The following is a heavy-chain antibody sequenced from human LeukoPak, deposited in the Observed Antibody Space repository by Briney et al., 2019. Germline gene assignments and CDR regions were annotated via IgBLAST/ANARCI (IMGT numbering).Heavy chain of an antibody. CDR1: GYTFTSYD. CDR3: AKDPRHRLVWFGEETHFYYMDV. V-gene: IGHV1-18*01. D-gene: IGHD3-10*01. Sequence: ASVKVSCKASGYTFTSYDINWVRQAPGQGLEWMGWISAYNGNTKYTQKLQGRVTMTTDTSTSTAYMELRSLRSDDTAVYYCAKDPRHRLVWFGEETHFYYMDVWGKGTTVTISS. CDR2: ISAYNGNT. J-gene: IGHJ6*03.